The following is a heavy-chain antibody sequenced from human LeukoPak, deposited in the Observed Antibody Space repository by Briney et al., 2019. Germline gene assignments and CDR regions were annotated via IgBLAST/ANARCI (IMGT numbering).Heavy chain of an antibody. CDR1: VFTFRSYA. CDR3: ARDLSIVVVPSAIGYFQH. CDR2: ISYDGRNK. J-gene: IGHJ1*01. D-gene: IGHD2-2*01. V-gene: IGHV3-30*04. Sequence: GRALRLSRADSVFTFRSYAMHWVRQDPREGLEWVAVISYDGRNKYYAGSVKGRFTISRDNSNNTIYLQMNSLRAEDTAVYYCARDLSIVVVPSAIGYFQHWGQGTLVTVSS.